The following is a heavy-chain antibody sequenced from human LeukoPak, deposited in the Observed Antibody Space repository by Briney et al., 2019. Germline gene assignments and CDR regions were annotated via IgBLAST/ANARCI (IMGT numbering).Heavy chain of an antibody. CDR3: ARGYCTGGTCYFDY. CDR1: GFTFRSYW. CDR2: INSDGGTT. D-gene: IGHD2-8*02. Sequence: GGSLRLSCAASGFTFRSYWMHWVRQAPGKGLVWVSRINSDGGTTNYADSVKGRFTIFRDNAKNTLYLQMNSLRAEDTAVFYCARGYCTGGTCYFDYWGRGTLVTVSS. V-gene: IGHV3-74*01. J-gene: IGHJ4*02.